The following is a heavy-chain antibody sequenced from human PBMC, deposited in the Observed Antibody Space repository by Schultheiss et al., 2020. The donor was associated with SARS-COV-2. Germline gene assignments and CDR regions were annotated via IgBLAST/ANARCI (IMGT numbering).Heavy chain of an antibody. Sequence: ASVKVSCKASGDTFNSYSISWVRQAPGQGLEWMGIINPTAGSASYAQKFQGRVTMTRDTSTSTIYMDLRRLRSDDTAVYYCAREGALVRGNYGMDVWGQGTTVTVSS. CDR2: INPTAGSA. J-gene: IGHJ6*02. CDR1: GDTFNSYS. V-gene: IGHV1-46*02. D-gene: IGHD3-10*01. CDR3: AREGALVRGNYGMDV.